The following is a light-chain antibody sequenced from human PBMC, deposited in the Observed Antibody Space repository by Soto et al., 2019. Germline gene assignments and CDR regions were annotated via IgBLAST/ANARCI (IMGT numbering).Light chain of an antibody. CDR1: SSDIGGSNY. V-gene: IGLV2-14*01. CDR3: SSYTTTATK. CDR2: EVS. J-gene: IGLJ2*01. Sequence: QSVLTQPASVSGSPGQSITISCTGTSSDIGGSNYVSWHQQHPGKAPKVVIYEVSNRPSGVSNRFSGSNSGNTASLTISGLQAEDEADYYCSSYTTTATKFGGGTKLTVL.